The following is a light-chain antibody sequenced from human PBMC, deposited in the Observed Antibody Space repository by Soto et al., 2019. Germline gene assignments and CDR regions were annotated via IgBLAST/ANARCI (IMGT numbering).Light chain of an antibody. J-gene: IGLJ2*01. CDR3: SSYAGSNNFVV. V-gene: IGLV2-8*01. CDR2: EVS. Sequence: QSVLTQPPSASGSPGQSVTISCTGTSSDVGGYNYVSWYQQHPGKAPKLMIYEVSKRPSGVPDRFSGSKSGNTASLTVSVLQAEDEADYYCSSYAGSNNFVVFGGGTKVTV. CDR1: SSDVGGYNY.